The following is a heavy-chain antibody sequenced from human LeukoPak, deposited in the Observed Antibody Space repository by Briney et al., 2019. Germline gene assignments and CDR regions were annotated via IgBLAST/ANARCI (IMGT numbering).Heavy chain of an antibody. Sequence: PGRSLRLSCAASGFTFSSYAMHWVRQAPGKGLEWVAVISYDGSNKYYADSVKGRFTISRDNSKNTLYLQMNSLRAEDTAVYYCAGREVGYCTNGVCHDGAFDYWGQGTLVTVSS. CDR2: ISYDGSNK. CDR1: GFTFSSYA. J-gene: IGHJ4*02. V-gene: IGHV3-30*14. CDR3: AGREVGYCTNGVCHDGAFDY. D-gene: IGHD2-8*01.